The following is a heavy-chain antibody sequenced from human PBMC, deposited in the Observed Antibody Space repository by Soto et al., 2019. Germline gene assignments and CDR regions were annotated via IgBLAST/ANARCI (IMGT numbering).Heavy chain of an antibody. Sequence: QVQLVESGGGVVQPGRSLRLSCAASGFTFSSYGMHWVRQAPGKGLEWVAVISYDGSNKYYADSVKGRFTISRDNSKNTLYLQMNSLRAEDTAVYYCAKETPITFGGVKGAIDYWGQGTLVTVSS. V-gene: IGHV3-30*18. CDR2: ISYDGSNK. CDR1: GFTFSSYG. J-gene: IGHJ4*02. D-gene: IGHD3-16*01. CDR3: AKETPITFGGVKGAIDY.